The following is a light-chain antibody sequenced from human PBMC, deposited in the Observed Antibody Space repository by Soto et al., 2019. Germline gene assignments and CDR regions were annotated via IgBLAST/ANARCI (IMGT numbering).Light chain of an antibody. CDR3: QQYGSSGT. Sequence: EIVLTQSPGTLSLSPGDSVTHSYRASQSVPSNYLAWYQQKPGQAPRVVVLGASTRATGIPDRFSGSGSGTDFTLTISRLEPEDFAVYYCQQYGSSGTFGQGTKVDIK. J-gene: IGKJ1*01. V-gene: IGKV3-20*01. CDR1: QSVPSNY. CDR2: GAS.